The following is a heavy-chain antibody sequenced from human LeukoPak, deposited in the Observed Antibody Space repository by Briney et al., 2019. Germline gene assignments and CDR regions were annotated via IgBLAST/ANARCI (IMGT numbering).Heavy chain of an antibody. V-gene: IGHV4-30-4*01. J-gene: IGHJ6*02. Sequence: SETLSLTCTVSGGSINSYYWSWIRQPPGKGLEWIGSIYYSGSTYYNPSLKNRVTISVDTSKNQFSLKLTSVTAADTAVYFCARGYCGGNCYSYYYSYGMDVWGQGTTVTVSS. D-gene: IGHD2-21*02. CDR3: ARGYCGGNCYSYYYSYGMDV. CDR1: GGSINSYY. CDR2: IYYSGST.